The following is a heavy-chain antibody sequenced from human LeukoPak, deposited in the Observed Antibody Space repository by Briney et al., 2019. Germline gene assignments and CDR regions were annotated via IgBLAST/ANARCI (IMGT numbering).Heavy chain of an antibody. D-gene: IGHD3-22*01. V-gene: IGHV3-23*01. CDR2: ISGSGGST. CDR1: GFTFSSYA. Sequence: GGSLRLSCAASGFTFSSYAMSWVRQDPGKGLEWVSAISGSGGSTYYADSVKGRFTISRDNSKNTLYLQMNSLRADDTAVYYCAKAADNGYYYYFDYWGQGTLVTVSS. CDR3: AKAADNGYYYYFDY. J-gene: IGHJ4*02.